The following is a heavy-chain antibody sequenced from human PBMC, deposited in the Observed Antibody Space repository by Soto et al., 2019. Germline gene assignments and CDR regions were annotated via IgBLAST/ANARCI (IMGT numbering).Heavy chain of an antibody. Sequence: ASVKVSCKASGGTFSSYTISWVRQAPGQGLEWMGRIIPILGIANYAQKLQGRVTITADKSTSTAYMELSSLRSEDTAVYYCARAGRSAAIVGGYYYYYMDVWGKGTTVTVSS. D-gene: IGHD2-2*02. J-gene: IGHJ6*03. V-gene: IGHV1-69*02. CDR2: IIPILGIA. CDR3: ARAGRSAAIVGGYYYYYMDV. CDR1: GGTFSSYT.